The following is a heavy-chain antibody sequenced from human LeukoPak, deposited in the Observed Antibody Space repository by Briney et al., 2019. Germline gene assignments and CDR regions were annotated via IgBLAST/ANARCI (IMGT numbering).Heavy chain of an antibody. CDR1: GYTFTSYG. D-gene: IGHD1-7*01. CDR3: ARDTPGEHKLELPY. Sequence: ASVKVSCKASGYTFTSYGISWVRQAPGQGLEWMGWISAYNGNTNYAQKLQGRVTMTTDKSTSTAYMELSSLRSEDTAVYYCARDTPGEHKLELPYWGQGTLVTVSS. J-gene: IGHJ4*02. CDR2: ISAYNGNT. V-gene: IGHV1-18*01.